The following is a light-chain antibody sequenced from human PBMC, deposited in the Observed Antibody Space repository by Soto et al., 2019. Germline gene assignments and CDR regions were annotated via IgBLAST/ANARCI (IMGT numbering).Light chain of an antibody. CDR2: GAS. CDR3: QQYGRSPMFT. J-gene: IGKJ2*01. CDR1: QSVSSNY. V-gene: IGKV3-20*01. Sequence: EIVLTQSPGTLSLSPGARATLSCRTSQSVSSNYLAWYQQKPGQAPRLLIYGASRGAAGIPDRFIGSGSGTDFTLTINRLEPEYFAVYFCQQYGRSPMFTFGQGPKWEIK.